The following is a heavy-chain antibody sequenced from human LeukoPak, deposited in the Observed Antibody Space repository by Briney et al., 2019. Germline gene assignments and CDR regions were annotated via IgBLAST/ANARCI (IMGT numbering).Heavy chain of an antibody. Sequence: PSETLSLTCAVYGGSFSGYYLSWIRQPPGKGLEWIGEINHSGSTNYNPSLKSRVTISVDTSKNQFSLKLSSVTAADTAVYYCARGGRIVRYFDWYTLWGQGTLVIVSS. CDR3: ARGGRIVRYFDWYTL. D-gene: IGHD3-9*01. CDR1: GGSFSGYY. CDR2: INHSGST. J-gene: IGHJ4*02. V-gene: IGHV4-34*01.